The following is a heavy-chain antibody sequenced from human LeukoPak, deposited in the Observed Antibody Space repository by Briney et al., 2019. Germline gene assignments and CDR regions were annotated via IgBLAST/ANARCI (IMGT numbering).Heavy chain of an antibody. V-gene: IGHV3-23*01. Sequence: GGSLRLSCAASGFTFSSYAMSWVRQAPGKGLEWVSAISGSGGSTYYADSVKGRFTISRDTSKNTLYLQMNSLRAEDTAVYYCAKPKAYYDSSGYEVWGQGALVTVSS. CDR1: GFTFSSYA. CDR2: ISGSGGST. D-gene: IGHD3-22*01. J-gene: IGHJ4*02. CDR3: AKPKAYYDSSGYEV.